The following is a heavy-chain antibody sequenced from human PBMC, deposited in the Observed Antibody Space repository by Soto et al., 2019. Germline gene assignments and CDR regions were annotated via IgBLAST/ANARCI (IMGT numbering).Heavy chain of an antibody. Sequence: QVQLLQSGAEVKKPGSSVKVSCKAYGGTFSSYAISWVRQAPGQGLEWMGGIIPIFGTAHYAQKFKGRVKITADESTSTAYLELSSLRSEDTAVYYCASLGYCSGGSCYSYPYYYYGMDVWGQGTTVTVSS. V-gene: IGHV1-69*01. J-gene: IGHJ6*02. CDR1: GGTFSSYA. CDR3: ASLGYCSGGSCYSYPYYYYGMDV. CDR2: IIPIFGTA. D-gene: IGHD2-15*01.